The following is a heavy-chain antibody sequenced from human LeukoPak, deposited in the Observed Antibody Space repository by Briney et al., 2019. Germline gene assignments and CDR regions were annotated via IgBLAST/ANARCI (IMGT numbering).Heavy chain of an antibody. Sequence: GESLKISCKGSGYSFTSYWIGWVRQMPGKGLEWMGIIYPGDSDTRYSPSFQGQVTISADKSISTAYLQWSSLKASDTAMYYCARHVVVVTAIRDRRYSWELAYMDVWGKGTTVTVSS. V-gene: IGHV5-51*01. J-gene: IGHJ6*03. D-gene: IGHD2-21*02. CDR3: ARHVVVVTAIRDRRYSWELAYMDV. CDR2: IYPGDSDT. CDR1: GYSFTSYW.